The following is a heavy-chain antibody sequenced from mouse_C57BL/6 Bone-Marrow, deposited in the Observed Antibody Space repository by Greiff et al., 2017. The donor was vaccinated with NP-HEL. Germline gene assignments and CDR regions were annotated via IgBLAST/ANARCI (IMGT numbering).Heavy chain of an antibody. CDR3: ARGVWFAY. J-gene: IGHJ3*01. Sequence: DVMLVESGGGLVQPGGSLKLSCAASGFTFSDYYMYWVRQTPEKRLEWVAHISNGGGSTYYPDTVKGRFTISRDNAKTTLYLQMSRLKSEDTAMYYCARGVWFAYWGQGTLVTVSA. CDR2: ISNGGGST. CDR1: GFTFSDYY. V-gene: IGHV5-12*01.